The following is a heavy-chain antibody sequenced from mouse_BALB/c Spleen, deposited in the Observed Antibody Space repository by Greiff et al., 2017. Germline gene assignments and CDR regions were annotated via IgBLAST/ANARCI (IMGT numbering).Heavy chain of an antibody. CDR2: IWGDGST. V-gene: IGHV2-6-7*01. J-gene: IGHJ4*01. Sequence: QVQLQQSGPGLVAPSQSLSITCTVSGFSLTGYGVNWVRQPPGKGLEWLGMIWGDGSTDYNSALKSRLSISKDNSKSQVFLKMNSLQTDDTARYYCARDHYGNPYAMDYWGQGTSVTVSS. D-gene: IGHD2-1*01. CDR1: GFSLTGYG. CDR3: ARDHYGNPYAMDY.